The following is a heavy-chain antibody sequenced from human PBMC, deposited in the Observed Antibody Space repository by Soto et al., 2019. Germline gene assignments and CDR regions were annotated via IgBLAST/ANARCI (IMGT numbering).Heavy chain of an antibody. D-gene: IGHD2-2*01. CDR1: GGTFGSYA. J-gene: IGHJ6*02. CDR3: GRQQSSSTSVEIYYYYYGMDV. CDR2: IIPIPGTA. Sequence: QVQLVQSGAEVKKPGSSVKVSCTASGGTFGSYAISWVRQAPGQGLEWMGGIIPIPGTANYAQKFQGRVTIAADESTSTDIMQRSSMRSENAAVYYWGRQQSSSTSVEIYYYYYGMDVWGQGTTVTVSS. V-gene: IGHV1-69*01.